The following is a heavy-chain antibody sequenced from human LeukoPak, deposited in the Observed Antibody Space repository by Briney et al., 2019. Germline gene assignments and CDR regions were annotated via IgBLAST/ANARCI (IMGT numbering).Heavy chain of an antibody. CDR3: ARDDALVATGSFDY. V-gene: IGHV1-18*01. CDR2: VSAYNGNT. D-gene: IGHD5-12*01. CDR1: GYTFTSHG. Sequence: ASEEVSCKASGYTFTSHGNNWVRQDPGQGLEWMGWVSAYNGNTNYAQKLQGRVTMTADTSTSTVHMELRSLRSDDTAVYYCARDDALVATGSFDYWGQGTLVTVSS. J-gene: IGHJ4*02.